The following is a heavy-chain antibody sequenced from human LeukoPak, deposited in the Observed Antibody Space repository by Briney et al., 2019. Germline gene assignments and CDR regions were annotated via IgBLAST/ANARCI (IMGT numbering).Heavy chain of an antibody. CDR1: GYTFTSYD. D-gene: IGHD2-21*02. V-gene: IGHV1-8*03. J-gene: IGHJ4*02. CDR3: ARAILNCGGDCYLLRD. CDR2: MNPNSGNT. Sequence: ASVKASCKASGYTFTSYDINWVRQATGQGLEWMGWMNPNSGNTGYAQKFQGRVTITRNTSISTAYMELSSLRSEDTAVYYCARAILNCGGDCYLLRDWGQGTLVTVSS.